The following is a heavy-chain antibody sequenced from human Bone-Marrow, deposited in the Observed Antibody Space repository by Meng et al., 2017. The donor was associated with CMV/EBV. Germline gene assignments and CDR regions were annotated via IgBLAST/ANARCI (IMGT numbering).Heavy chain of an antibody. CDR1: GFTFSGYG. J-gene: IGHJ4*02. Sequence: GGGVFHPGVSLRLFCEASGFTFSGYGMHWVRQAPGKGLEWVAFIRYDGSNKYYADSVKGRFTISRDNSKNTLYLQMNSLRAEDTAVYYCAKDNPPMITFGGVTGPQDYWGQGTLVTVSS. CDR2: IRYDGSNK. CDR3: AKDNPPMITFGGVTGPQDY. D-gene: IGHD3-16*01. V-gene: IGHV3-30*02.